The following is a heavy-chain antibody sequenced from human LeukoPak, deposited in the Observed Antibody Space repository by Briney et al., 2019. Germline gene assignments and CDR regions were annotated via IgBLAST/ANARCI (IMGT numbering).Heavy chain of an antibody. CDR1: GYPLIELS. Sequence: ASVKVSCKVSGYPLIELSMHWVRQAPGQGLEWMGWMNPNSGDTGYAQNFQGRVTMTRDTSINTAYMELSSLRSEDTAVYYCGLVILHRPKYYYYYYMDVWGKGTTVTISS. CDR3: GLVILHRPKYYYYYYMDV. CDR2: MNPNSGDT. J-gene: IGHJ6*03. D-gene: IGHD3-9*01. V-gene: IGHV1-8*01.